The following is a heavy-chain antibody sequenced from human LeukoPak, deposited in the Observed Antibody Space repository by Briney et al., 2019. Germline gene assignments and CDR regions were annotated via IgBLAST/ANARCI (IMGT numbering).Heavy chain of an antibody. J-gene: IGHJ4*02. CDR1: GYTFTIYY. CDR2: INPSGGSA. Sequence: ASVTVSCKASGYTFTIYYMHWVRQAPGQGLEWMGIINPSGGSASYAQKFQGRVTMTRDTSTSTVYMELSSLRSEDTAVYYCARVSGDGYNDYWGQGTPVTVSS. CDR3: ARVSGDGYNDY. V-gene: IGHV1-46*01. D-gene: IGHD5-24*01.